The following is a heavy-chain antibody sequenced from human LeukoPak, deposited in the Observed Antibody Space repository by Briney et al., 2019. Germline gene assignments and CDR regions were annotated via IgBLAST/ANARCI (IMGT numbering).Heavy chain of an antibody. CDR1: GGSISSSNW. Sequence: SGTLCLTCAVSGGSISSSNWWWWVRQPPGKGLEWIGEIYHSGSTNYNPSLKSRVTISVDKSKNQFSLKLSSVTAADTAVYYCARVGMNTFGGVIVPEWFDPWGQGTLVTVSS. V-gene: IGHV4-4*02. CDR2: IYHSGST. J-gene: IGHJ5*02. CDR3: ARVGMNTFGGVIVPEWFDP. D-gene: IGHD3-16*02.